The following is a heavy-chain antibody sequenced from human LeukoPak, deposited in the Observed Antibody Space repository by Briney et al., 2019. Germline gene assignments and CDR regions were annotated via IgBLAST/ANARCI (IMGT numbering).Heavy chain of an antibody. V-gene: IGHV4-59*05. J-gene: IGHJ4*02. D-gene: IGHD2-15*01. CDR3: ATYCSGGSCYGSFDY. Sequence: SETLSLTCAVSGYSISSYYWSWIRQPPGKGLEWIGSIYYSGSTYYNPSLKSRVTISVDTSKNQFSLKLSSVTAADTAVYYCATYCSGGSCYGSFDYWGQGTLVTVSS. CDR1: GYSISSYY. CDR2: IYYSGST.